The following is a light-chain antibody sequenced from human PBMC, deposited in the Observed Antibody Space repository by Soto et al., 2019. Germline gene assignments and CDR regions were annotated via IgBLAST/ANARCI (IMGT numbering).Light chain of an antibody. CDR3: QQYGDTPLT. J-gene: IGKJ4*01. CDR1: QSVRSNS. Sequence: EIVLTQSPDTLSLSPGERATLSCRASQSVRSNSLAWYQQKPGQAPRFLIYDASSRATGIPDRFSGSGSGTDFTLTISRLEPEDFAVYYCQQYGDTPLTFGGGNKVDIK. V-gene: IGKV3-20*01. CDR2: DAS.